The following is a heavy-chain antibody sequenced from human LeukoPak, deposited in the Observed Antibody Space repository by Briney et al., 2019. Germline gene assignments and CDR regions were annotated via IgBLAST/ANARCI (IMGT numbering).Heavy chain of an antibody. J-gene: IGHJ2*01. Sequence: GGSLRLSCTASGFNFRTYNLHWVRQAPGKGLEGVAVISYNGGYIHYEDSVKGRFTISRDDSKNTLSLQMSGLRAEDTALYYCARELISTTWRGNRSYFDLWGRGTLVTVSS. CDR1: GFNFRTYN. D-gene: IGHD1-1*01. CDR3: ARELISTTWRGNRSYFDL. V-gene: IGHV3-33*01. CDR2: ISYNGGYI.